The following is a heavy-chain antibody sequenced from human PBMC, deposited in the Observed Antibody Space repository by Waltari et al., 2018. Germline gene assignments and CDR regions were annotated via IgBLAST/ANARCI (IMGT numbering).Heavy chain of an antibody. CDR2: INPRGGST. V-gene: IGHV1-46*01. Sequence: QVQLVQSGAEVKQPGASVKVSCKASGYTFTSYYMHWVRQAPGQGLEWMGIINPRGGSTSYAQKFQGRVTMTRDTSTSTVYMELSSLRSEDTAVYYCARDRGVVVAATGFDYWGQGTLVTVSS. CDR3: ARDRGVVVAATGFDY. CDR1: GYTFTSYY. J-gene: IGHJ4*02. D-gene: IGHD2-15*01.